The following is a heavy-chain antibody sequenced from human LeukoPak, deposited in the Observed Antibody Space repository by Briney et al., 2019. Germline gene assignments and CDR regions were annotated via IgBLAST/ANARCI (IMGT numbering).Heavy chain of an antibody. CDR2: IIPILGIA. Sequence: ASVKVSCKASGSTFSSYAISWVRQAPGQGLEWMGRIIPILGIANYAQKFQGRVTINADKSTSTAYMELSSLRSEDTAEYYCARTAIDNWFDPWGQGTLVTVSS. J-gene: IGHJ5*02. D-gene: IGHD2-21*02. V-gene: IGHV1-69*04. CDR1: GSTFSSYA. CDR3: ARTAIDNWFDP.